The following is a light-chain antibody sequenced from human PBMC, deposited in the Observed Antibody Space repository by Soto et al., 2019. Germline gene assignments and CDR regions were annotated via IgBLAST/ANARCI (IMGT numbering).Light chain of an antibody. V-gene: IGKV3-15*01. J-gene: IGKJ1*01. CDR3: QQYRDWPPWT. Sequence: EIVMTQSPATLSVSPGERATLSCRASQSVSSNLAWYQQKLGQAPRLLIYGASTMAAGVPARFSGSGSGTEFTLSISSLQSEDSAVYYCQQYRDWPPWTFGQGTKVEIK. CDR2: GAS. CDR1: QSVSSN.